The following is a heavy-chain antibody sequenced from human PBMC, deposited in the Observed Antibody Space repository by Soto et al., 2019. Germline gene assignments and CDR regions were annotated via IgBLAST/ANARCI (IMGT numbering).Heavy chain of an antibody. Sequence: GGSLRLSCAASGFTFSSYVMTWVRQAPGEGLEWVSSISGSGGGTYYADSVKGRFTVSRDNSKSTLYLQMNSLRAEDTALYYCAIIVILTTQGVSDYWGQRTLVTVSS. CDR3: AIIVILTTQGVSDY. V-gene: IGHV3-23*01. J-gene: IGHJ4*02. D-gene: IGHD3-22*01. CDR1: GFTFSSYV. CDR2: ISGSGGGT.